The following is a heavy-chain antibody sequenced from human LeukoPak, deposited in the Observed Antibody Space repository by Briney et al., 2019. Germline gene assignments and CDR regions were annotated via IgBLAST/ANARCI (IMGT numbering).Heavy chain of an antibody. CDR3: AKDHYYGSSGDAFHI. CDR1: GFSFSIYA. D-gene: IGHD3-22*01. J-gene: IGHJ3*02. Sequence: GGSLRLSCAASGFSFSIYAMNWVRQGPGKGLEWVSAISGAGGTTYYADPVKGRFTISRDNSKNTLYLQMNSLRVEDTAIYYCAKDHYYGSSGDAFHIWGQGTMVTVSS. V-gene: IGHV3-23*01. CDR2: ISGAGGTT.